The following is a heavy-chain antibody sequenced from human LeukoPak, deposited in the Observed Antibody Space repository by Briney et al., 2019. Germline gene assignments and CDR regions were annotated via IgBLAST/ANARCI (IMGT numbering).Heavy chain of an antibody. CDR3: ARTCCSGSSCHRGDYYYYYMDV. Sequence: SETLSLTCAVSGGSISSGGYSWSWIRQPPGKGLEWIGYIYYSGSTYYNPSLKSRVTISVDTSKNQFSRKLSSVTAADPAVYYGARTCCSGSSCHRGDYYYYYMDVWGKGTTVTVSS. CDR1: GGSISSGGYS. J-gene: IGHJ6*03. CDR2: IYYSGST. D-gene: IGHD2-15*01. V-gene: IGHV4-30-4*07.